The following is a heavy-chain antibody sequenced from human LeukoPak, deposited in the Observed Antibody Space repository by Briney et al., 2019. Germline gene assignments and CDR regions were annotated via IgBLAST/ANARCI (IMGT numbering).Heavy chain of an antibody. CDR2: IRYDGNDK. V-gene: IGHV3-30*02. CDR1: EFPFSYYG. Sequence: GGSLGLSCAASEFPFSYYGFHWVRQAPGKGLEWVAFIRYDGNDKFYAESVKGRFTISRDSSKNTLYLQMNSLRAEDTAAYYCARERRGSSWYDYWGQGTLVTVSS. J-gene: IGHJ4*02. D-gene: IGHD6-13*01. CDR3: ARERRGSSWYDY.